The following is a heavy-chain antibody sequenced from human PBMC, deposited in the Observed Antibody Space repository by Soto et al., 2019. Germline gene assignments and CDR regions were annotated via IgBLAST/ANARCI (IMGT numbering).Heavy chain of an antibody. D-gene: IGHD4-4*01. V-gene: IGHV1-18*01. J-gene: IGHJ6*02. CDR1: GYTFTSYG. Sequence: ASVKVSCKASGYTFTSYGISWVLQAPGQGLEWMGWISAYNGNTNYAQKLQGRVTMTTDTSTSTAYMELRSLRSDDTAVYYCARVTGGDYSNYVSYYYYGMDVWGQGTTVTVSS. CDR2: ISAYNGNT. CDR3: ARVTGGDYSNYVSYYYYGMDV.